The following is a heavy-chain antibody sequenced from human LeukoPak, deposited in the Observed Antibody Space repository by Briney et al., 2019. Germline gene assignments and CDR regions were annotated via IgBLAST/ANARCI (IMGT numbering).Heavy chain of an antibody. V-gene: IGHV4-59*01. Sequence: TPSETLSLTCTVSGGSISNYYWSWIRQPPGKGLEWIGYVFYSGSTNYNPSLRSRVTISVDTSKNQFSLKLSSVAAADTAVYYCARSSGWFGDAFDIWGQGTMVTVSS. D-gene: IGHD3-10*01. CDR3: ARSSGWFGDAFDI. CDR2: VFYSGST. CDR1: GGSISNYY. J-gene: IGHJ3*02.